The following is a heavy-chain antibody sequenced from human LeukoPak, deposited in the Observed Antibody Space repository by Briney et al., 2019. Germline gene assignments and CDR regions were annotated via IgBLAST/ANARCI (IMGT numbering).Heavy chain of an antibody. D-gene: IGHD2-15*01. J-gene: IGHJ4*02. CDR1: GGTFSSYA. CDR3: ARDLGYCSGGSCYSGVRDY. V-gene: IGHV1-69*06. Sequence: SVKVSCKASGGTFSSYAISWVRQAPGQGLEWMGGIIPIFGTANYAQKFQGRVTITADKSTSTAYMEPSSLRSEDTAVYYCARDLGYCSGGSCYSGVRDYWGQGTLVTVSS. CDR2: IIPIFGTA.